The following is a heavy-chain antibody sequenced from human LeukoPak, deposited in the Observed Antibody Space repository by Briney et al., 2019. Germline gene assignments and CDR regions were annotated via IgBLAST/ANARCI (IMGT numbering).Heavy chain of an antibody. J-gene: IGHJ4*02. CDR2: IRSKANSYAT. CDR1: GFTFSGSA. CDR3: TSQGAMVGYYFDY. D-gene: IGHD5-18*01. V-gene: IGHV3-73*01. Sequence: GGPLRLSCAASGFTFSGSAMHWVRQASGKGLEWVGRIRSKANSYATAYAASVKGRFTISRDDSKNTAYLQMNSLKTEDTAVYYCTSQGAMVGYYFDYWGQGTLVTVSS.